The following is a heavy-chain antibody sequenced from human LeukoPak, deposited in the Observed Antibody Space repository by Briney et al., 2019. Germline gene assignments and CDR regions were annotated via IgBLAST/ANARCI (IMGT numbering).Heavy chain of an antibody. J-gene: IGHJ4*02. CDR2: IYYSGST. CDR3: ARDTYYYDSSGYYTGYFDY. CDR1: GGSISSYY. V-gene: IGHV4-59*12. Sequence: SETLSLTCTVSGGSISSYYWSWIRQPPGKGLEWIGYIYYSGSTNYNPSLKSRVTISVDTSKNQFSLKLSSVTAADTAVYYCARDTYYYDSSGYYTGYFDYWGQGTLVTVSS. D-gene: IGHD3-22*01.